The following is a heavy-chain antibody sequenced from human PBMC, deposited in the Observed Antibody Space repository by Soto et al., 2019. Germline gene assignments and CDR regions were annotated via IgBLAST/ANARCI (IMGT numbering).Heavy chain of an antibody. Sequence: GGSLRLSCAASGFTFSSYEMNWVRQAPGKGLEWVSYISSSGSTIYYADSVKGRFTISRDNAKNSLNLQMNSLRAEDTAVYYCARVASSAYTRRSLYYYYGMDVWGQGTTVTVSS. CDR2: ISSSGSTI. V-gene: IGHV3-48*03. CDR1: GFTFSSYE. CDR3: ARVASSAYTRRSLYYYYGMDV. D-gene: IGHD3-22*01. J-gene: IGHJ6*02.